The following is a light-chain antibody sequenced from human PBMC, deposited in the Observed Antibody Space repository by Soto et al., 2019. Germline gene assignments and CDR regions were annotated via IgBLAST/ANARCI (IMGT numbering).Light chain of an antibody. CDR2: RNQ. CDR3: AAWDDSLRAVV. CDR1: RSNIGSNL. V-gene: IGLV1-44*01. J-gene: IGLJ2*01. Sequence: QSVLTQSPSASVTPGQRVTISCSGSRSNIGSNLVNWYQQLPGTAPTLLIWRNQQRPSGVPDRFSGSKSGTSASLAISGPQSEDEGDYYCAAWDDSLRAVVFGGGTKLTVL.